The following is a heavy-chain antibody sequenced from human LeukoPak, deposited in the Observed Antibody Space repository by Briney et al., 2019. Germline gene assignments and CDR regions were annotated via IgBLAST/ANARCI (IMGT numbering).Heavy chain of an antibody. CDR2: IYSGGSA. CDR3: ARDSGSYYNY. CDR1: GFTFSDYY. V-gene: IGHV3-66*01. J-gene: IGHJ4*02. D-gene: IGHD3-10*01. Sequence: GGSLRLSCAASGFTFSDYYMSWVRQAPGKGLEWVSVIYSGGSAYYADSVKGRFIISRDNSKNTLYLQMDSLRGEDTAVYYCARDSGSYYNYWGQGTLVTVSS.